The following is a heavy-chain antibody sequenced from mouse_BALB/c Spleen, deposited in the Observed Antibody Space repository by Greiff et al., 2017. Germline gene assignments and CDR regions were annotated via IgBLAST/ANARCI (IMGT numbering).Heavy chain of an antibody. CDR2: IDPANGNT. CDR1: GFNIKDTY. V-gene: IGHV14-3*02. CDR3: TRWFQAWFAY. Sequence: EVQLQESGAELVKPGASVKLSCTASGFNIKDTYMHWVKQRPEQGLEWIGRIDPANGNTKYDPKFQGKATITADTSSNTAYLQLSSLTSEDTAVYYCTRWFQAWFAYWGEGTLVTVSA. J-gene: IGHJ3*01. D-gene: IGHD2-2*01.